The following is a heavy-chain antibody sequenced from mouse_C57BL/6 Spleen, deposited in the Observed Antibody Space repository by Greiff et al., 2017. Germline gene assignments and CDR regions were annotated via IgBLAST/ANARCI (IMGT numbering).Heavy chain of an antibody. V-gene: IGHV6-3*01. CDR2: IRLKSDNYAT. CDR1: GFTFSNYW. D-gene: IGHD4-1*01. CDR3: VANWADYAMDY. J-gene: IGHJ4*01. Sequence: EVMLVESGGGLVQPGGSMKLSCVASGFTFSNYWMNWVRQSPEKGLEWVAQIRLKSDNYATHYAESVKGRFTISRDDSKSSVYLQMNNLRAEDTGIYYCVANWADYAMDYWGQGTSVTVSS.